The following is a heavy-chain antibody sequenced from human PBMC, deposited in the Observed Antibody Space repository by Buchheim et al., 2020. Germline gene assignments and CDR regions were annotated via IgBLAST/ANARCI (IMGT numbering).Heavy chain of an antibody. CDR1: GYTFTSYD. V-gene: IGHV1-8*01. Sequence: QVQLVQSGAEVKKPGASVKVSCKASGYTFTSYDINWVRQATGQGLEWMGWMNPNSGNTGYAQKFQGRVTMTRNTSLSTAYMELSSLRSEDTAVYYCARGSPWTQRITIFGVAARGYAFDIWGQGT. CDR2: MNPNSGNT. CDR3: ARGSPWTQRITIFGVAARGYAFDI. J-gene: IGHJ3*02. D-gene: IGHD3-3*01.